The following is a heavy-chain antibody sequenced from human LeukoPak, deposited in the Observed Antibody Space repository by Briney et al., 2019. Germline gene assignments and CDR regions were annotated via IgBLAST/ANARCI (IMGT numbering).Heavy chain of an antibody. CDR1: GYTFTSYG. Sequence: ASVKVSCKASGYTFTSYGISWVRQAPGQGLEWMGWISAYNGNTNYAQKFQGRITVTTDTSTGTASMELRSLKSDDTAVYYCTRGVAVATAYYFDNWGRGTLVTVAS. CDR2: ISAYNGNT. D-gene: IGHD4-23*01. V-gene: IGHV1-18*01. J-gene: IGHJ4*02. CDR3: TRGVAVATAYYFDN.